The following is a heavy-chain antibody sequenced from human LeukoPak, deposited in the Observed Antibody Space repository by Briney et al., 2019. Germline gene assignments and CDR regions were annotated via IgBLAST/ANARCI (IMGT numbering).Heavy chain of an antibody. Sequence: SETLSLTCTVSGASINTSYWSWIRQPAGRGLEWIGRIYSSGSTCNPSLKSRVTMSLDTSKNQVSLRLRSVTAADTAVYYCAGGRDGYNSGAFDIWGQGTMVTVSS. J-gene: IGHJ3*02. V-gene: IGHV4-4*07. CDR1: GASINTSY. CDR2: IYSSGST. CDR3: AGGRDGYNSGAFDI. D-gene: IGHD5-24*01.